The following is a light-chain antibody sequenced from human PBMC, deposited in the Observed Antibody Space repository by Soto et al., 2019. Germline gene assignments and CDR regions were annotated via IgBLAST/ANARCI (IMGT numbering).Light chain of an antibody. CDR2: HVT. V-gene: IGLV2-14*03. CDR1: SSDICHYDY. J-gene: IGLJ1*01. CDR3: CSLTTSHTYV. Sequence: QSVLTQPASVSGSPGQSITISCTGTSSDICHYDYVSWYQQHPGKAPKLMIYHVTYRPSGVSNRYSGSKSVNSASLTISGLQADDEADYYCCSLTTSHTYVFGSGTKVTVL.